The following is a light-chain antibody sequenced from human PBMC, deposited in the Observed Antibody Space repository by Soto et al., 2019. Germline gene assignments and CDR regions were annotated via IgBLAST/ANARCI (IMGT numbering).Light chain of an antibody. Sequence: QPVLTQPPSVSGAPGQRITISCTGSISNVGANFGVHWYQHLPGTAPKLLIYGNTNRPSGVPDRFSGSKSGTSASLAITGLQAEDEGDYYCQSYYSNLSGSVFGGGTKLTVL. J-gene: IGLJ2*01. CDR1: ISNVGANFG. V-gene: IGLV1-40*01. CDR2: GNT. CDR3: QSYYSNLSGSV.